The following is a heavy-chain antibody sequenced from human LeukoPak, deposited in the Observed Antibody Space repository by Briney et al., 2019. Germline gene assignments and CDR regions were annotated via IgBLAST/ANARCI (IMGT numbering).Heavy chain of an antibody. CDR1: GFTFRSYA. CDR2: IGGSGGT. V-gene: IGHV3-23*01. CDR3: GIRDTSAYYVF. Sequence: GGSLRLSCTGSGFTFRSYALSWVRQAPGTGLEWVSAIGGSGGTYYADSVKGGFTISRDNSKNALYLQMNGLRAEDTAVYYCGIRDTSAYYVFWGQGTLVTVSS. J-gene: IGHJ4*02. D-gene: IGHD3-22*01.